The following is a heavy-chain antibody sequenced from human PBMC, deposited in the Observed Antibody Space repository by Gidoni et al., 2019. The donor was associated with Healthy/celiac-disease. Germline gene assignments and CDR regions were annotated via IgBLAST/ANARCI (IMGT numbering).Heavy chain of an antibody. V-gene: IGHV3-7*01. CDR1: GFTFSSDW. CDR2: KKQDGSEK. J-gene: IGHJ2*01. CDR3: ARPSTLCGGDCYSSPIWYFDL. D-gene: IGHD2-21*02. Sequence: VQLVESGGGLVQPGGSLSLSCAASGFTFSSDWMSWVRQAPGKGLEWVANKKQDGSEKYYVDSVKGRFTISRDNAKNSLYLQMNSLRAEDTAVYYCARPSTLCGGDCYSSPIWYFDLWGRGTLVTVSS.